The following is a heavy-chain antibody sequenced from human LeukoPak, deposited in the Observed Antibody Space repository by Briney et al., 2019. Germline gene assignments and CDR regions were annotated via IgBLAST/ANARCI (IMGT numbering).Heavy chain of an antibody. J-gene: IGHJ4*02. D-gene: IGHD3-22*01. CDR2: MYLSGTT. CDR3: AGLVGRYSSGLYYYYFDY. CDR1: GDSINSLDL. Sequence: SPSETLSLTCTVSGDSINSLDLWSWVRQPPGKGLEWIGEMYLSGTTHSNPSVKSRVTMSIDKSKNQFFLNLSSVTAADTAVYYCAGLVGRYSSGLYYYYFDYWGQGTLVTVSS. V-gene: IGHV4-4*02.